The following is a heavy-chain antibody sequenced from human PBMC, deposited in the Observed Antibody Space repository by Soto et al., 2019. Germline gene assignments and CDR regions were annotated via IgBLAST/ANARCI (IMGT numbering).Heavy chain of an antibody. CDR1: GFTFSSYS. Sequence: GGSLRLSCAASGFTFSSYSMNWVRQAPGKGLEWVSSISSSSSYIYYADSVKGRFTISRDNAKNSLYLQMNSLRAEDTAVYYCARGIASAAGTFWFDPWGQGTLVTVSS. CDR2: ISSSSSYI. D-gene: IGHD6-13*01. V-gene: IGHV3-21*01. J-gene: IGHJ5*02. CDR3: ARGIASAAGTFWFDP.